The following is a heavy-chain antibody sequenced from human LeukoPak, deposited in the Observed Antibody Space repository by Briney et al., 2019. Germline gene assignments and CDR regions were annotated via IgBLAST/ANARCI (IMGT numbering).Heavy chain of an antibody. CDR2: ISPSGGIT. Sequence: PGGSLRLSCAASGFTFSSHGMNWVRQAPGKGLEWVSGISPSGGITYYTDSVKGRFTISRDNSKNTVSLRMNSLRGEDTAVYYCAKDDAWGRYKDWGQGTLVTVSS. V-gene: IGHV3-23*01. CDR1: GFTFSSHG. CDR3: AKDDAWGRYKD. J-gene: IGHJ1*01. D-gene: IGHD3-16*01.